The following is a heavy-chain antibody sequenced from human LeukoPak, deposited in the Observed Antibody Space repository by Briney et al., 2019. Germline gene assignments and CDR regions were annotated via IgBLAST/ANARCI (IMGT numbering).Heavy chain of an antibody. V-gene: IGHV3-21*01. CDR3: ARDEGYSYGSATYHYGLDV. D-gene: IGHD5-18*01. J-gene: IGHJ6*02. Sequence: SVKGRFTISRDNAKNSLYLQMNSLIAEDTAVYYCARDEGYSYGSATYHYGLDVWGQGTTVTVSS.